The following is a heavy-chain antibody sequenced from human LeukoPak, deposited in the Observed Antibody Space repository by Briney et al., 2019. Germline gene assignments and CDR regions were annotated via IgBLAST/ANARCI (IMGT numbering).Heavy chain of an antibody. V-gene: IGHV3-23*01. Sequence: GGSLRLSCAASGFTFSNFAMSWVRQAPGEGLEWVSGIGGSGGTTFYADSVKGRFTISRDNSKNTLYLQMNSLRAEDTAVYYCAKEGGYDILTGHSTDYWGQGTLVTVSS. D-gene: IGHD3-9*01. CDR3: AKEGGYDILTGHSTDY. CDR2: IGGSGGTT. CDR1: GFTFSNFA. J-gene: IGHJ4*02.